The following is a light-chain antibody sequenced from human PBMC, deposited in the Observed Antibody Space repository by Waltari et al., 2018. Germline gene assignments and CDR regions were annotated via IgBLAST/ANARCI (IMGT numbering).Light chain of an antibody. V-gene: IGKV3-11*01. CDR2: DTS. Sequence: DIVLTQSPATLSLSPGERATLSCRASQSLSNYLAWYQQKPGQAPRLLIYDTSNRATGIPARFSGSGFGTDFTLTISSLEPEDFAVYYCQQRRNWPLTFGGGTKEEIK. CDR3: QQRRNWPLT. CDR1: QSLSNY. J-gene: IGKJ4*01.